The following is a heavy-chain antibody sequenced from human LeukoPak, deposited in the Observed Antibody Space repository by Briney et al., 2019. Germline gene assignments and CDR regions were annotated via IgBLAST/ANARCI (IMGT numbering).Heavy chain of an antibody. CDR3: ARQQEGSFDY. Sequence: PSETLSLTCTVSGGSISSYYWSWIRQPPGKGLEWIGYIYYSGSTNYNPSLKSRVTISVDTSKNQFSLQLNSVTPEDTAVYYCARQQEGSFDYWGQGTLVTVSS. J-gene: IGHJ4*02. CDR2: IYYSGST. V-gene: IGHV4-59*08. CDR1: GGSISSYY.